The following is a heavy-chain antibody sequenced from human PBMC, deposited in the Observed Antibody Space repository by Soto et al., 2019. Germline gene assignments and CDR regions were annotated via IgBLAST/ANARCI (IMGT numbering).Heavy chain of an antibody. CDR2: INAVNGDT. CDR3: ARDRWVTTLTFDK. V-gene: IGHV1-3*01. Sequence: QVQFVQSGAEVKKPGASVKVSCKASGYTFADYALHWVRQAPGQSLEWMGWINAVNGDTKYSQKFQGRVTLTTDTSASTAYMDINSRTTDDTAVYYCARDRWVTTLTFDKWGQGTLVIVSS. J-gene: IGHJ4*02. D-gene: IGHD4-17*01. CDR1: GYTFADYA.